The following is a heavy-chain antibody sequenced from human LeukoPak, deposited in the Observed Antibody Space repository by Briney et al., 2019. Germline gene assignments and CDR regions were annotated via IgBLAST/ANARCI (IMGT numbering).Heavy chain of an antibody. J-gene: IGHJ4*02. CDR2: IWYDGSYK. D-gene: IGHD6-13*01. CDR3: ARDAVYSSSWQYY. V-gene: IGHV3-33*01. CDR1: GFTFSSYG. Sequence: GRSLRLSCAASGFTFSSYGMHWVRPAPGKGLAWVAVIWYDGSYKYYADSVKDRFTISRDNSKNTLYLQMNRLRAEDTAVYYCARDAVYSSSWQYYWGQGTLVTVSS.